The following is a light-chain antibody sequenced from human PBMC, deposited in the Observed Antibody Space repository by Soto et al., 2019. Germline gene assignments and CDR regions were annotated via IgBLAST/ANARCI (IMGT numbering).Light chain of an antibody. J-gene: IGLJ1*01. CDR2: RNN. CDR3: AAWDDTLSGYV. V-gene: IGLV1-47*01. CDR1: SSNIGSDY. Sequence: QSVLTRPPSASRTPGQRVTISCSGSSSNIGSDYVYWYQQLPGTAPKLLIYRNNQRPSGVPDRFSGSKSGTSASLAISGLRSEDEADYYWAAWDDTLSGYVFRTGTKVTVL.